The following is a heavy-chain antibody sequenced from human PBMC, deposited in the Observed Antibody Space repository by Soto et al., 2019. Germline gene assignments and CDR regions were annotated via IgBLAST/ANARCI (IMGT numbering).Heavy chain of an antibody. Sequence: QVQLQESGPGLLEPSQTLSLTCTVSGGSLSSGGYYWSWIRQHAGKGLEWIGYIYYSGSTYYNPSRKSRVTISVDTFKNQFSLKLSSVTAADTAVYYCARQLGPQSGWYSFDFWGQGTLVTVSS. CDR2: IYYSGST. J-gene: IGHJ4*02. CDR1: GGSLSSGGYY. V-gene: IGHV4-31*03. CDR3: ARQLGPQSGWYSFDF. D-gene: IGHD6-19*01.